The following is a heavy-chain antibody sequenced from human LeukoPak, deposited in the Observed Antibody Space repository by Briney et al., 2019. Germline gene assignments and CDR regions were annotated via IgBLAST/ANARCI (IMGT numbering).Heavy chain of an antibody. J-gene: IGHJ4*02. CDR1: GFTFSSYG. D-gene: IGHD3-22*01. CDR3: AKGTVIVGYYFDS. V-gene: IGHV3-30*18. CDR2: ISNDGSDK. Sequence: PGGSLRLSCAASGFTFSSYGIHWVRQAPGKGLEGGAVISNDGSDKSYADSVKGRFTISRDNSKNTLYLQMNSLRAEDTAVYFCAKGTVIVGYYFDSWGQGTLVTVSS.